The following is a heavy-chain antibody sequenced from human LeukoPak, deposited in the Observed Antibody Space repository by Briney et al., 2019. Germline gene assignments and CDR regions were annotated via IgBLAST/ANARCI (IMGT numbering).Heavy chain of an antibody. CDR1: GFTFRSYA. D-gene: IGHD3-16*01. CDR3: AKDRLMITPYFDY. J-gene: IGHJ4*02. CDR2: ISASGTQT. V-gene: IGHV3-23*01. Sequence: AGGSLRLSCTASGFTFRSYAMSWVRQTPEKGLEWVSSISASGTQTYYADSVKGRFTISRDNSKNTLYLQMNSLRAEDTAVYYCAKDRLMITPYFDYWGQGTLVTVSS.